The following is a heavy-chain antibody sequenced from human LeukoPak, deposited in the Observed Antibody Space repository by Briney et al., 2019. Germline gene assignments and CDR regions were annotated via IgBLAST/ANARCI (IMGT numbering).Heavy chain of an antibody. CDR2: INPNSGGT. CDR3: AREGTSYDILTGYQNDNWFDP. D-gene: IGHD3-9*01. J-gene: IGHJ5*02. Sequence: ASVKVSCKASGYTFTGYYMHWVRQAPGQGLEWMGRINPNSGGTKYAQKFQGRVTMNRDTCMSTAYMEMSRLRSDDTAVYYCAREGTSYDILTGYQNDNWFDPWGQGTLVTVSS. V-gene: IGHV1-2*06. CDR1: GYTFTGYY.